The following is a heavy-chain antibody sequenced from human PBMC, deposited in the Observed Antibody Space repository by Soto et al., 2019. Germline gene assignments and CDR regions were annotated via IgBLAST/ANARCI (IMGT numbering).Heavy chain of an antibody. Sequence: LRLSCAASGFTFSSYAMSWVRQAPGKGLERVSAISGSGGSTYYADSVKGRFTISRDNSKSTLYLQMNSLRAEDTAVYYCAKIPPGYSYGYFYFDYWGQGTLVTVSS. CDR3: AKIPPGYSYGYFYFDY. CDR1: GFTFSSYA. CDR2: ISGSGGST. V-gene: IGHV3-23*01. D-gene: IGHD5-18*01. J-gene: IGHJ4*02.